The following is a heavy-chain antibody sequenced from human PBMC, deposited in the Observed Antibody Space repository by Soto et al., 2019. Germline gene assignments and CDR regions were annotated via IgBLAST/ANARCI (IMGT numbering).Heavy chain of an antibody. V-gene: IGHV4-34*01. CDR1: GGSFSGYY. D-gene: IGHD6-13*01. Sequence: SETLSLTCAVYGGSFSGYYWSWIRQPPGKGLEWIGEINHSGSTNYNPSLKSRVTISVDTSKNQFSLKLSSVTAADTAVYYCASPPSGYSSRWYAFPFFDYWGQGTLVTVSS. J-gene: IGHJ4*02. CDR2: INHSGST. CDR3: ASPPSGYSSRWYAFPFFDY.